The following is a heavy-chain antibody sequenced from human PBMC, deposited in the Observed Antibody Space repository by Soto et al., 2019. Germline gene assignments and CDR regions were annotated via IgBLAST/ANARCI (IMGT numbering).Heavy chain of an antibody. CDR3: ARGGVVVDLRVKYDYGLDA. V-gene: IGHV1-69*12. D-gene: IGHD2-15*01. J-gene: IGHJ6*02. Sequence: QVQLVQSGAEVKKPGSSVKVSCKASGGTFSSYVINWVRQAPGEGLEWMGGIIPIFGTTNYAQKFQGRATITADESMRTAYMDLSGLRSEDTAVYYWARGGVVVDLRVKYDYGLDAWGQGTTVTVSS. CDR1: GGTFSSYV. CDR2: IIPIFGTT.